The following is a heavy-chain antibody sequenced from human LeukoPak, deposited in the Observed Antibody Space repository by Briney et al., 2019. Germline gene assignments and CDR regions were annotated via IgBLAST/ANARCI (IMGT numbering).Heavy chain of an antibody. CDR3: ARDTPYGDDYFDY. CDR2: VNSDGSTT. CDR1: GFTFSSYW. D-gene: IGHD4-17*01. Sequence: GGSLRLSCAASGFTFSSYWMHWVRQAPGKGLVWVSHVNSDGSTTSYADSVKGRFTISRDNAKSTLYLQMNSLRAEDTAVYYCARDTPYGDDYFDYWGQGTLVTVSS. J-gene: IGHJ4*02. V-gene: IGHV3-74*01.